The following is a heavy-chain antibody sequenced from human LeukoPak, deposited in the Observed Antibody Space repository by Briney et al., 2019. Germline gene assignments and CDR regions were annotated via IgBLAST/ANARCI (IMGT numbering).Heavy chain of an antibody. D-gene: IGHD5-24*01. CDR3: TRDRGWQQFDY. V-gene: IGHV3-7*01. CDR1: GFTFSNTW. CDR2: INEDGSET. J-gene: IGHJ4*02. Sequence: GGSLRLSCAASGFTFSNTWMTWVRQAPGKGLERVANINEDGSETYYVDSVRGRFSISRDNAKNSMHLEMNSLRAEDTAVYFCTRDRGWQQFDYWGQGTLVTVSS.